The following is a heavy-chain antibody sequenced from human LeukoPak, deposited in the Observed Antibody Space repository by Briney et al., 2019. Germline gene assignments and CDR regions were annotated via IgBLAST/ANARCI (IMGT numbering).Heavy chain of an antibody. V-gene: IGHV4-30-2*01. J-gene: IGHJ4*02. Sequence: PSETLSLTCAVSDGSISSGGYSWSWIRQPPGKGLEWIGYINHSGSTYYNPSLKSRVTISVDRSKNQFSLKLSSVTAADTAVYYCARGIKASRHYDSSGYLFDYWGQGTLVTVSS. D-gene: IGHD3-22*01. CDR3: ARGIKASRHYDSSGYLFDY. CDR2: INHSGST. CDR1: DGSISSGGYS.